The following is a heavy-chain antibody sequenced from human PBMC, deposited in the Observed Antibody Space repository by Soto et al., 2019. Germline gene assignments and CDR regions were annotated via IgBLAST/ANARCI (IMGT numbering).Heavy chain of an antibody. CDR3: ARTKAVWGSPYYFDY. Sequence: SETLSLTCTVSGGSISSGGYYWSWIRQHPGKGLEWIGYIYYSGSTYYNPSLRSRVTISVDTSKNQFSLKLSSVTAADTAVYYCARTKAVWGSPYYFDYWGQGTLVTVSS. J-gene: IGHJ4*02. D-gene: IGHD3-16*01. CDR1: GGSISSGGYY. V-gene: IGHV4-31*03. CDR2: IYYSGST.